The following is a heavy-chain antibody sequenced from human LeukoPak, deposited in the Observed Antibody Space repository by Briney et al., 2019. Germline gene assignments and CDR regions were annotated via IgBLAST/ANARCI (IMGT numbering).Heavy chain of an antibody. CDR3: ARDFIAMVRGVIPSFDY. CDR2: ISGSGGST. CDR1: GFTFSSYA. Sequence: GGSLRLSCAASGFTFSSYAMNWVRQAPGKGLEWVSAISGSGGSTYYADSVKGRFTISRDNSKNTLYLQMNSLRAEDTAVYYCARDFIAMVRGVIPSFDYWGQGTLVTVSS. D-gene: IGHD3-10*01. J-gene: IGHJ4*02. V-gene: IGHV3-23*01.